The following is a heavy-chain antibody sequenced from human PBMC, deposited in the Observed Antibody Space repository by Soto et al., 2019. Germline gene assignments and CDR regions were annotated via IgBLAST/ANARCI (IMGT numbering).Heavy chain of an antibody. CDR3: ARDRGAPRKYYFDS. D-gene: IGHD1-26*01. Sequence: PGGSLRLSCAASGFTFSSYWMSWVRQAPGKGLEWVSNIKHDSSEKYYVDSVKGRFTISRDNAENSLYLQMNSLRDDDTAVYYCARDRGAPRKYYFDSWGQGALVTVSS. CDR1: GFTFSSYW. J-gene: IGHJ4*02. V-gene: IGHV3-7*01. CDR2: IKHDSSEK.